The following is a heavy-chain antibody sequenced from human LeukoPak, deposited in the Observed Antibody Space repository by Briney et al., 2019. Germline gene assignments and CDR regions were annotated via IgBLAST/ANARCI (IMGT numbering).Heavy chain of an antibody. CDR3: ARAQYDTWRRRGNFDS. J-gene: IGHJ4*02. Sequence: GGSLRLSCVASGFSFGKYWMSWVRQAPGKGLEWVANIKLDGSEKNYVDSVKGRFTISRDNTKNSLYLQMNSLRVEDTAVFYCARAQYDTWRRRGNFDSWGQGTLVIGSS. D-gene: IGHD3-3*01. CDR2: IKLDGSEK. V-gene: IGHV3-7*03. CDR1: GFSFGKYW.